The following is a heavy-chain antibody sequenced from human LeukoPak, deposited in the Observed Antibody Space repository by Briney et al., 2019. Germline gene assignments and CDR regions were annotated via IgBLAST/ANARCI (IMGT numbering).Heavy chain of an antibody. V-gene: IGHV1-46*01. Sequence: ASAKVSCKASGYTFTSYYMHWVRQAPGQGLEWMGIINPSGGSTSYAQKFQGRVTITTDESTSTAYMELSSLRSEDTAVYYCTREIRYFDWLVPYYFDYWGQGTLVTVSS. D-gene: IGHD3-9*01. J-gene: IGHJ4*02. CDR2: INPSGGST. CDR1: GYTFTSYY. CDR3: TREIRYFDWLVPYYFDY.